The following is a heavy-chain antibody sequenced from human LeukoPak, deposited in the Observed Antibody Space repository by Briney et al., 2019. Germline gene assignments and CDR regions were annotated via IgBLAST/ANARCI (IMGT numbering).Heavy chain of an antibody. Sequence: ASVKVSCKASGYTFTGHYIHWVRQAPGQGLEWMGWITPNSGGTNSAQKFQGRVTMTRDMSINTAYMELSGLRSDDTAVYYCARRIYNGHYQDAFDIWGQGTMVTVSS. CDR1: GYTFTGHY. CDR2: ITPNSGGT. V-gene: IGHV1-2*02. J-gene: IGHJ3*02. CDR3: ARRIYNGHYQDAFDI. D-gene: IGHD1-7*01.